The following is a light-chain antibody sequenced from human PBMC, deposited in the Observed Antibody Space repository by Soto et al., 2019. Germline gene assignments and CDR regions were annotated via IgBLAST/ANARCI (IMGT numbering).Light chain of an antibody. V-gene: IGKV3-20*01. CDR3: QQYGTSPRYS. CDR2: GAS. J-gene: IGKJ2*01. Sequence: EIVLTQSPGTLSLSPGERATLSCRASQSVSSNFLAWYQQKPGQAPRLLIYGASVRAAGIPDRFSGSGSGTDFTLTISSLEPEDFAVYYCQQYGTSPRYSFGQGTNLEVK. CDR1: QSVSSNF.